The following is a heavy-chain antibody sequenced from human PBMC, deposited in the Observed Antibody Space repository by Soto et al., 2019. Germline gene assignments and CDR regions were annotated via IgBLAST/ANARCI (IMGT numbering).Heavy chain of an antibody. CDR2: ISAYNGNT. CDR3: AGTSGYDFNFDY. D-gene: IGHD5-12*01. V-gene: IGHV1-18*01. J-gene: IGHJ4*02. Sequence: AAVKVSCKAXVYPFTSYGISCVRHAPGQGLEWMVWISAYNGNTNYAQKLQGRVTMTTDTSTSTAYMELRSLRSDDTAVYYCAGTSGYDFNFDYWGQGTLVTVSS. CDR1: VYPFTSYG.